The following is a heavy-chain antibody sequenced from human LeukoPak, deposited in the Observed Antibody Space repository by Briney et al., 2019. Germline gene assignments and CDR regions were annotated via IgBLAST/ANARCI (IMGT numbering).Heavy chain of an antibody. J-gene: IGHJ4*02. CDR2: IWYDGSNK. V-gene: IGHV3-33*01. CDR3: ARAPVAGTYYFDY. CDR1: GFTFSSYG. Sequence: GGSLRLSCAASGFTFSSYGIHWVRLAPGKGLEWVAVIWYDGSNKYYADSVKGRFTISRDNSKNTLYLQMNSLRAEDTAVYYCARAPVAGTYYFDYWGQGTLVTVSS. D-gene: IGHD6-19*01.